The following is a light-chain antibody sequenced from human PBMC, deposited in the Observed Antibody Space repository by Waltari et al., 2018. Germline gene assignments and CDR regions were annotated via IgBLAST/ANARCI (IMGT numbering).Light chain of an antibody. J-gene: IGLJ3*02. V-gene: IGLV8-61*01. Sequence: QTVVTQEPSLSVSPGGTVTPTCAFSSGSVSSTFYPTWYQQTPGQPPRTLVYKGISRSSGVPDRFSGSILGNTAALTITGAQADDESDYYCSMYMGSGVWVFGGGTKLTVL. CDR2: KGI. CDR3: SMYMGSGVWV. CDR1: SGSVSSTFY.